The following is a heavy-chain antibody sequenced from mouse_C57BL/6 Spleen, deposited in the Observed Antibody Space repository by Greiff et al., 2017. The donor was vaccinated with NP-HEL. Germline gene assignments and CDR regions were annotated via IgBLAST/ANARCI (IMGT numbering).Heavy chain of an antibody. CDR1: GFTFSDYG. Sequence: EVKLMESGGGLVKPGGSLKLSCAASGFTFSDYGMHWVRQAPEKGLEWVAYISSGSSTIYYADTVKGRVTISRDNAKNTLFLQMTSLRSEYTAMDDCERKGLYSQAMDYWGQGTSVTVSS. V-gene: IGHV5-17*01. CDR2: ISSGSSTI. CDR3: ERKGLYSQAMDY. J-gene: IGHJ4*01. D-gene: IGHD2-3*01.